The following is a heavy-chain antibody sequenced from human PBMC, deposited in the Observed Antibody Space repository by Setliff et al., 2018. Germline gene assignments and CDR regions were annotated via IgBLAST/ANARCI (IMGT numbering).Heavy chain of an antibody. V-gene: IGHV1-18*01. Sequence: GASVKVSCKASGDTFSTYALSWVRQAPGQGLEWMGWISAYNDNKNYAQKFQGRVTMTTDTSTNTVFMELRSLRSDDTAMFYCARVVYYASGSSLSYGMDVWGQGTAVTVSS. CDR3: ARVVYYASGSSLSYGMDV. D-gene: IGHD3-10*01. CDR2: ISAYNDNK. J-gene: IGHJ6*02. CDR1: GDTFSTYA.